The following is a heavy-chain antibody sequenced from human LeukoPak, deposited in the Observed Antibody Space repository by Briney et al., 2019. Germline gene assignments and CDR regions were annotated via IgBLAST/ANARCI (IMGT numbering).Heavy chain of an antibody. Sequence: GGSLRLSCAASGFTFSSYSMNWVRQAPGKGPEWISYISRSGATIYYADSVKGRFTISRDNAKNSLYLQMSSLGAEDTAIYYCSRDRGGGDIYFDYWGQGTLVTVSS. CDR2: ISRSGATI. CDR1: GFTFSSYS. V-gene: IGHV3-48*04. CDR3: SRDRGGGDIYFDY. D-gene: IGHD2-21*02. J-gene: IGHJ4*02.